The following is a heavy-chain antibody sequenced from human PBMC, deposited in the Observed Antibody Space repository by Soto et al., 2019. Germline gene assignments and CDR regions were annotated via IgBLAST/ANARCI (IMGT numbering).Heavy chain of an antibody. J-gene: IGHJ4*02. CDR2: IKSRTDGGTT. Sequence: EVQLVESGGGLVKPGGSLRLSCAASGFTFSNAWMNWVRQAPGKGLEWVGRIKSRTDGGTTDYAAPVKGRFTFSRDDSQITVYLQMNSLKTEDTAVYYCTSTSTLGSGSWPWGQGTLVTVSS. V-gene: IGHV3-15*07. CDR1: GFTFSNAW. D-gene: IGHD3-10*01. CDR3: TSTSTLGSGSWP.